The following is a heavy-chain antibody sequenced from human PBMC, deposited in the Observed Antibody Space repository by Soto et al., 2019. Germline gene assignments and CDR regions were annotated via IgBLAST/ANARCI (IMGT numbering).Heavy chain of an antibody. D-gene: IGHD5-12*01. Sequence: QVQLVQSGAEVKKPGASVKVSCKASGYTFTSYGISWVRQAPGQGLEWMGWISAYNGNTNYAQKLQGRVTMTTDTSTSTAYRELRSLRSYDPAVYYCARDGYNAGDDYYYGMDVWGQGTTVTVSS. CDR3: ARDGYNAGDDYYYGMDV. J-gene: IGHJ6*02. CDR2: ISAYNGNT. V-gene: IGHV1-18*01. CDR1: GYTFTSYG.